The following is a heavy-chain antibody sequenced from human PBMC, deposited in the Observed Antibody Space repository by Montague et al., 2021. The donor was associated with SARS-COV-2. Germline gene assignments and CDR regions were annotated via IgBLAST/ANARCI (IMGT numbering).Heavy chain of an antibody. Sequence: SETLSLTCAVSGGSISSYYWSWIRQSPGKGLEWIGYVHYTGSTKYNPSLKTRVTLSLDTPKNQFSLKLSSVAAADTAVYYCARAQNSCFIANCENYFEDWGQGALVTVSS. J-gene: IGHJ4*02. V-gene: IGHV4-59*01. CDR1: GGSISSYY. CDR2: VHYTGST. CDR3: ARAQNSCFIANCENYFED. D-gene: IGHD2-2*01.